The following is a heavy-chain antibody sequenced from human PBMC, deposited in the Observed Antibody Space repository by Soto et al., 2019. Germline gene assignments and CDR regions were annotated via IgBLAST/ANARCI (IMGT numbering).Heavy chain of an antibody. CDR1: GYTFTSYG. D-gene: IGHD3-22*01. J-gene: IGHJ4*02. CDR2: ISAYNGNT. Sequence: GASVKVSCKASGYTFTSYGISWVRQAPGQGLEWMGWISAYNGNTNDAQKLQGRVTMTTDTSTSTAYMELRSLRSDDTAVYYCARGGAYDSSGKHYFDYWGQGTLVTVSS. CDR3: ARGGAYDSSGKHYFDY. V-gene: IGHV1-18*01.